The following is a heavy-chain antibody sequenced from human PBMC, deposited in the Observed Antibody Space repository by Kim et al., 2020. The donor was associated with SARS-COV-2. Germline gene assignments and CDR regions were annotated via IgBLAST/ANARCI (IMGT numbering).Heavy chain of an antibody. J-gene: IGHJ6*02. D-gene: IGHD2-2*01. V-gene: IGHV1-24*01. CDR1: GYTLTELS. CDR2: FDPEDGET. Sequence: ASVKVSCKVSGYTLTELSMHWVRQAPGKGLEWMGGFDPEDGETIYAQKFQGRVTMTEDTSTDTAYMELSSLRSEDTAVYYCATVGSSTRGYYYGMDVWGQGTTVTVSS. CDR3: ATVGSSTRGYYYGMDV.